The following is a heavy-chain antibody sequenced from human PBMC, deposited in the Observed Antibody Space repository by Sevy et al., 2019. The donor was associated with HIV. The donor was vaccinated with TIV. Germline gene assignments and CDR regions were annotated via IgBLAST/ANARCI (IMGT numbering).Heavy chain of an antibody. D-gene: IGHD4-17*01. CDR1: GFTFSSYG. Sequence: GGSLRLSCAASGFTFSSYGMHWVRQAPGKGLEWVAVLWYDGSNKYYADSVKGRFTISRDNSKNTLYLQMNSLRAEDTAVYYCARTADYGDYQDAFDIWGQGTMVTVSS. V-gene: IGHV3-33*01. J-gene: IGHJ3*02. CDR3: ARTADYGDYQDAFDI. CDR2: LWYDGSNK.